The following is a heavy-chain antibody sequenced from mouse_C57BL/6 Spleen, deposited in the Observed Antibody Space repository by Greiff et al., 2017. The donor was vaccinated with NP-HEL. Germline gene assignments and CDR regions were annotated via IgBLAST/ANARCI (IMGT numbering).Heavy chain of an antibody. CDR1: GYSFTDYN. CDR2: INPNYGTT. CDR3: ARSGTTVVDYFDY. J-gene: IGHJ2*01. D-gene: IGHD1-1*01. V-gene: IGHV1-39*01. Sequence: VQLKEPGPELVKPGASVKISCKASGYSFTDYNMNWVKQSNGKSLEWIGVINPNYGTTSYNQKFKGKATLTVDQSSSTAYMQLNSLTSEDSAVYYCARSGTTVVDYFDYWGKGTTLTVSS.